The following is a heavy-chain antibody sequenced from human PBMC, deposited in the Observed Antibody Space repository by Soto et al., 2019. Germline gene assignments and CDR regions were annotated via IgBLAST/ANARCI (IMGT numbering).Heavy chain of an antibody. V-gene: IGHV3-30*03. D-gene: IGHD3-16*01. CDR2: ISYDGKQT. CDR1: GVTFKDYG. Sequence: GGSLRLSCGAPGVTFKDYGMHWVRQAPGKGLEWVAVISYDGKQTYYADSVKGRFTTSKDKSKRTLFLQMNSLRVDDTAVYYCARDGWGSNWYFDLWGRGTLVTVSS. J-gene: IGHJ2*01. CDR3: ARDGWGSNWYFDL.